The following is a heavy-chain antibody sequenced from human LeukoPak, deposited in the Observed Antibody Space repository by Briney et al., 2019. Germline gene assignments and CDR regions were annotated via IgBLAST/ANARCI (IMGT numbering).Heavy chain of an antibody. CDR1: GGSISSYY. Sequence: SETLSLTCTVSGGSISSYYWSWIRQPPGKGLEWIGYIYYSGSTNYNPSLKSRVTISVDRSKNQFSLKLSSVTAADTAVYYCARDFLAGVDKRDYWGQGTLVTVSS. CDR2: IYYSGST. J-gene: IGHJ4*02. CDR3: ARDFLAGVDKRDY. V-gene: IGHV4-59*12. D-gene: IGHD3/OR15-3a*01.